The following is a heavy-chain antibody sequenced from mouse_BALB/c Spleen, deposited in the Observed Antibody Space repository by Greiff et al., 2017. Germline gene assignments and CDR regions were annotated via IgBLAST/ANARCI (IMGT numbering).Heavy chain of an antibody. V-gene: IGHV1-31*01. CDR1: GYSFTGYY. D-gene: IGHD3-3*01. CDR3: ARFKGTSDYFDY. Sequence: VQLQQSGPELVKPGASVKISCTASGYSFTGYYMHWVQQSHVKSLEWIGRINPYNGATSYNQNFKDKASLTVDKSSSTAYMELHSLTSEDSAVYYCARFKGTSDYFDYWGQGTTLTVSS. CDR2: INPYNGAT. J-gene: IGHJ2*01.